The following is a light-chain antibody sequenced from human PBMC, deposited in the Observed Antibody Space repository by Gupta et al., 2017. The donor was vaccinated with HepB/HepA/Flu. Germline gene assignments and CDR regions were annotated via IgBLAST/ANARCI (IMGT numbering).Light chain of an antibody. J-gene: IGKJ4*01. V-gene: IGKV3-11*01. Sequence: DIVLTQSPATLSLSPGERATLYCRASQSVSSYLSWYQQKPGQAPRLLIYVASNRATGIPARFSGSGSATAFSLITSSLEPEDFAVYYCQQRSYWPRATFGGGTKVEIK. CDR3: QQRSYWPRAT. CDR1: QSVSSY. CDR2: VAS.